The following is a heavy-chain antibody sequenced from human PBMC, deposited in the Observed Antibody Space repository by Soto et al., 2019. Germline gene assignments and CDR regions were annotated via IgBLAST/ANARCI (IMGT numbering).Heavy chain of an antibody. V-gene: IGHV3-74*01. CDR3: ARDGVATYEY. J-gene: IGHJ4*02. Sequence: PGGSLRLSCAASRFTFRSYWMHWVRQAPGKGLVWVSRINGDGSSTNYADFVKGRFTISRDNAKNTLYLQMNSLRAEDTAVYYCARDGVATYEYWGQGILVTVSS. D-gene: IGHD3-10*01. CDR2: INGDGSST. CDR1: RFTFRSYW.